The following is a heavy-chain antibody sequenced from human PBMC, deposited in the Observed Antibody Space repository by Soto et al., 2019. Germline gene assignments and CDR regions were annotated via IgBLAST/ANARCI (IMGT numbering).Heavy chain of an antibody. V-gene: IGHV6-1*01. CDR2: TYYRSKWYN. Sequence: SPTLSLPCAISGDSVSSNSAAWNWIRQSPSRGLEWLGRTYYRSKWYNDYAVSVKSRITINPDTSKNQFSLQLNSVTPEDTAVYYCARGVAASLWFDPWGQGTLVTVSS. J-gene: IGHJ5*02. CDR3: ARGVAASLWFDP. D-gene: IGHD6-6*01. CDR1: GDSVSSNSAA.